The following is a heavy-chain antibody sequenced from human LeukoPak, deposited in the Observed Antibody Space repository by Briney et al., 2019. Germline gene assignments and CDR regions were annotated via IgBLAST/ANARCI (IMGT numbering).Heavy chain of an antibody. CDR1: GFTFSSYA. Sequence: GGSLRLSCAASGFTFSSYAMHWVRQAPGKGLEWVAVISYDGSNKYYADSVKGRFTISRDNSKNTLYLQMNSLRAEDTAVYYCARDRETGEYYYYGMDVWGRGTTVTVSS. D-gene: IGHD3-10*01. CDR2: ISYDGSNK. V-gene: IGHV3-30-3*01. J-gene: IGHJ6*02. CDR3: ARDRETGEYYYYGMDV.